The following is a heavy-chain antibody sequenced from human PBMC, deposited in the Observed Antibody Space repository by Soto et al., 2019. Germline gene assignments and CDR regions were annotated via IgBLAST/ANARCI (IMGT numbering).Heavy chain of an antibody. J-gene: IGHJ6*02. CDR2: MYYSGST. CDR3: ARIVVIPAAPNYYNYYGVDV. D-gene: IGHD2-2*01. Sequence: SETLSLTWTVSGDSIISSSYYWAWIRQSPGKGLEWIGNMYYSGSTYYNLSLKSRVTMSVDTSKNQFSLKISSVTAADTSVYYCARIVVIPAAPNYYNYYGVDVWGQGTTVTVSS. CDR1: GDSIISSSYY. V-gene: IGHV4-39*01.